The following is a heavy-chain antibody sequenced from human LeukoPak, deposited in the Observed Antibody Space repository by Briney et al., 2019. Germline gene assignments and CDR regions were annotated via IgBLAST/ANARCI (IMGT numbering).Heavy chain of an antibody. CDR3: ASSFFAYCSSTSCYGAFDI. J-gene: IGHJ3*02. Sequence: GGSLRLSCAASGFTFSSYWMSWVRQAPGKGLEWVANIKQDGSGEYYVDSVKGRFTISRDNSKNTLDLQMNSLRAEDTAVYYCASSFFAYCSSTSCYGAFDIWGQXXMVXVSS. CDR1: GFTFSSYW. V-gene: IGHV3-7*01. CDR2: IKQDGSGE. D-gene: IGHD2-2*01.